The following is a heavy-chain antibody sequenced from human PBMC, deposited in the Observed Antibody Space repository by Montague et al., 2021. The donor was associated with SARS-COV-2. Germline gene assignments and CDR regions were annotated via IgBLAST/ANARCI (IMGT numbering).Heavy chain of an antibody. CDR1: GFSVGDHA. V-gene: IGHV3-9*01. CDR3: IRETCSGANCFLDY. D-gene: IGHD2-2*01. J-gene: IGHJ4*02. CDR2: ISWNSASK. Sequence: SLRLSCAASGFSVGDHAMYWVRQGPGKGLEWVAGISWNSASKGHXDAVKGRFTISKDISKNSLLLTMNSLRVEDTALYYCIRETCSGANCFLDYWGQGTLVTVSS.